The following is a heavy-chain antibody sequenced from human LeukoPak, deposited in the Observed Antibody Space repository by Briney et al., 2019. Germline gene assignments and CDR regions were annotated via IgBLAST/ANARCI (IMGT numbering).Heavy chain of an antibody. J-gene: IGHJ3*02. CDR2: IYTSGSP. Sequence: SETLSLTCTVSGGSISSDSIYWSWVRQPAGKGLERIGRIYTSGSPNYNPSLESRVTISVDTSKNQLSLKLSSVTAADTAVYYCARHDAFDIWGQGTMVTVSS. V-gene: IGHV4-61*02. CDR1: GGSISSDSIY. CDR3: ARHDAFDI.